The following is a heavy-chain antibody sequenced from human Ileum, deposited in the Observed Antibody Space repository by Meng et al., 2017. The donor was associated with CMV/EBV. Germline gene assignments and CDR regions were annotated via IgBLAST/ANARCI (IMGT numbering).Heavy chain of an antibody. CDR1: VFSFPFFY. CDR2: INPSSGFT. Sequence: SCMASVFSFPFFYILWVRRVPGQGLAWLGIINPSSGFTAYAQQFQGRVSITRDTSTSSVYLELSSMRSEDTAMYYCARLGSTSGVDYWGQGTLVTVSS. CDR3: ARLGSTSGVDY. D-gene: IGHD6-13*01. J-gene: IGHJ4*02. V-gene: IGHV1-46*01.